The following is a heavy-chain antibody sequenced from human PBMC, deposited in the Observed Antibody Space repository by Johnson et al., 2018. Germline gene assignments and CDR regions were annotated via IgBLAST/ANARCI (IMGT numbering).Heavy chain of an antibody. CDR3: ARDGNYGDFGRNYYFGMDV. CDR1: GFTFSSYA. D-gene: IGHD4-17*01. CDR2: IGTSAGST. V-gene: IGHV3-23*04. Sequence: EVQLVESGGGLVQPGGSLRLSCAASGFTFSSYAMDWVRQAPGKGLEWVSAIGTSAGSTYYADSVKGRFTISRDNSKNTVYLQKNSLRDDDTAVYYCARDGNYGDFGRNYYFGMDVWGQGTTVMVCS. J-gene: IGHJ6*02.